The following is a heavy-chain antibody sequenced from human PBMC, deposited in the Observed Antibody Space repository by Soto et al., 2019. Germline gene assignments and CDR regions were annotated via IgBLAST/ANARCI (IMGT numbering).Heavy chain of an antibody. D-gene: IGHD3-22*01. Sequence: GESLKISCKVSGYSFTSYWIGWVRQMSGKGLEWMGIIYPGDSDTRYSPSFQGQVTISADKSISTAYLQWSSLKASDTAMYYCARRYDSCGYRFRDDAFAIWGQGTMVTVSS. CDR2: IYPGDSDT. J-gene: IGHJ3*02. CDR3: ARRYDSCGYRFRDDAFAI. CDR1: GYSFTSYW. V-gene: IGHV5-51*01.